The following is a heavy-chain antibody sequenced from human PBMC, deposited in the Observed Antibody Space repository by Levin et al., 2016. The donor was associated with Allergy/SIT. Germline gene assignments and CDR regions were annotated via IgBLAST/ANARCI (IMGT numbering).Heavy chain of an antibody. CDR2: IRYDGSNK. CDR1: GFTFSSYG. V-gene: IGHV3-30*02. J-gene: IGHJ6*02. CDR3: AKAKVPAASYYYYYGMDV. Sequence: GGSLRLSCAASGFTFSSYGMHWVRQAPGKGLEWVAFIRYDGSNKYYADSVKGRFTISRDNSKNTLYLQMNSLRAEDTAVYYCAKAKVPAASYYYYYGMDVWGQGTTVTVSS. D-gene: IGHD2-2*01.